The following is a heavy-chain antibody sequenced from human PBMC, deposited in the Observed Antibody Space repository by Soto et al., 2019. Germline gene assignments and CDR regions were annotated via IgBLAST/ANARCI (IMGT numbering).Heavy chain of an antibody. Sequence: QVQLQESGPGLVKPSQTLSLTCTVSGGSISSGDYYWSWIRQPPGKGLECIGYIYYSGSTYYNPSLKSRVTISVDTSKSQFSLKLSSVTAADTAVYYCARVPFYDSSGRSYYFDYWGQGTLVTVSS. CDR2: IYYSGST. V-gene: IGHV4-30-4*01. D-gene: IGHD3-22*01. CDR1: GGSISSGDYY. CDR3: ARVPFYDSSGRSYYFDY. J-gene: IGHJ4*02.